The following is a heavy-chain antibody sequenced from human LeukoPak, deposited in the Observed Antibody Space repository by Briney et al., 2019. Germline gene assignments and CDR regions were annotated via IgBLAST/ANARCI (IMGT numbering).Heavy chain of an antibody. CDR2: INPNSGGT. D-gene: IGHD6-13*01. Sequence: GASVKVSCKASGYTFTGYYMHWVRQAPGQGLEWMGWINPNSGGTNYAQKFQGRVTMTRDTSISTAYMELSRLRSDDTAVYYCARRRNLYSSSWFDPWGQGTLVTVSS. V-gene: IGHV1-2*02. J-gene: IGHJ5*02. CDR3: ARRRNLYSSSWFDP. CDR1: GYTFTGYY.